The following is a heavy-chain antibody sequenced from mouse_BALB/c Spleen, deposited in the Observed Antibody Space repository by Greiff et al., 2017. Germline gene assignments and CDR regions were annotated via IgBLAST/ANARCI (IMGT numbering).Heavy chain of an antibody. Sequence: EVQLQQSGAELVRPGALVKLSCKASGFNIKDYYMHWVKQRPEQGLEWIGWIDPENGNTIYDPKFQGKASITADTSSNTAYLQLSSLTSEDTAVYYCARGLYYWYFDVWGAGTTVTVSS. J-gene: IGHJ1*01. CDR3: ARGLYYWYFDV. CDR1: GFNIKDYY. D-gene: IGHD3-1*01. CDR2: IDPENGNT. V-gene: IGHV14-1*02.